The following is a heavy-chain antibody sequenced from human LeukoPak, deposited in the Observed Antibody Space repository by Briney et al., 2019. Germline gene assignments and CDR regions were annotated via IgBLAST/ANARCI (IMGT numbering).Heavy chain of an antibody. CDR1: GGSISSSSYY. J-gene: IGHJ5*02. CDR3: ARHDSGGSSTSP. Sequence: PSETLSLTCTVSGGSISSSSYYWGWIRQPPGKGLEWIGSIYYSGSTYYNPSLKSRVTISVDTSKNQFSLKLSSVTAADTAVYYCARHDSGGSSTSPWGQGTLVTVSS. CDR2: IYYSGST. D-gene: IGHD2-15*01. V-gene: IGHV4-39*01.